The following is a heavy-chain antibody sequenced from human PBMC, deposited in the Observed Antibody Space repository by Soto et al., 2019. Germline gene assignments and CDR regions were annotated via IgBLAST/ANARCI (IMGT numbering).Heavy chain of an antibody. CDR3: VRDNGGPVRYYYHGMDV. D-gene: IGHD3-10*01. J-gene: IGHJ6*02. Sequence: GASVKVSCKAPGSTFTSYGISWVRQAPGQGFEWLGWISTENGRTNYAQNFQGRVTMTTDTSTSTAYMELRWLTLDDTATYYCVRDNGGPVRYYYHGMDVWGQGTTVTVSS. CDR2: ISTENGRT. CDR1: GSTFTSYG. V-gene: IGHV1-18*04.